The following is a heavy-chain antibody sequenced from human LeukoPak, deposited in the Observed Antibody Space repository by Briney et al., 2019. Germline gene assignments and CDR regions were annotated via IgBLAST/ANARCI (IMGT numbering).Heavy chain of an antibody. CDR3: VREPYYYNSSGYR. J-gene: IGHJ5*02. CDR2: IYYSGNT. D-gene: IGHD3-22*01. Sequence: ASETLSLTCTVSGGSVSSGSFYWNWIRQPPGKELEWIGNIYYSGNTNYNPSLRSRVTISVDTSKNQFSLKLSSVTAADTAVYYCVREPYYYNSSGYRWGQGTLITVSS. CDR1: GGSVSSGSFY. V-gene: IGHV4-61*01.